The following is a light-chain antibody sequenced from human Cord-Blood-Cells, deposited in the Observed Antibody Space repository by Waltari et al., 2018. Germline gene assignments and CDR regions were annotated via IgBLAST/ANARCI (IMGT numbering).Light chain of an antibody. CDR2: EVS. Sequence: QSALTQPASVSGSPRQSITISCTGTSSDGGGYNYVSWYQQNPGKAPKLMIYEVSNRPSGVSNRFSGSKSGNTASLTISGLQAEDEADYYCSSYTSSSTLVVFGGGTKLTVL. CDR1: SSDGGGYNY. CDR3: SSYTSSSTLVV. V-gene: IGLV2-14*01. J-gene: IGLJ2*01.